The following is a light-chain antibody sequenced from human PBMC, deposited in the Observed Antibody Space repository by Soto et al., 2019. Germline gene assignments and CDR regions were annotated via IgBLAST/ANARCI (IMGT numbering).Light chain of an antibody. J-gene: IGLJ1*01. CDR1: SSDVGGYDY. V-gene: IGLV2-8*01. Sequence: QSALTQPPSASGSAGQSVTISCTGTSSDVGGYDYVSWHQQHPGKAPKVIIYEVSKRPSGVPDRFSGSKSGNTASLTVSGLQAEDEADYYCSSYAGSNNYVFGIGTQLTVL. CDR2: EVS. CDR3: SSYAGSNNYV.